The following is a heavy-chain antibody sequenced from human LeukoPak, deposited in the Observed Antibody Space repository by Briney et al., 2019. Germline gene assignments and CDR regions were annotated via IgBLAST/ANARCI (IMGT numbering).Heavy chain of an antibody. D-gene: IGHD6-13*01. Sequence: SETLSLTCTVSGGSISSYYWSWIRQPAGKGLEWIGRIYISGSTNYNPSLKSRVTMSVDTSKNQFSLKLSSVTAADTAVYYCAAFSSWRPFDYWGQGTLVTVSS. V-gene: IGHV4-4*07. J-gene: IGHJ4*02. CDR3: AAFSSWRPFDY. CDR1: GGSISSYY. CDR2: IYISGST.